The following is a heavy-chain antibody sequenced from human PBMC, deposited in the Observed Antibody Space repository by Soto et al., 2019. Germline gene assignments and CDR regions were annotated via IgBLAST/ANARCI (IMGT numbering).Heavy chain of an antibody. Sequence: QVTLKESGPTLVKPTQTLTLTCTVSGLSLRTTGVGVGWVRQPPGKALEWLALLYWDDDQRYSPSLRSRLTIAKDISEKQVVLTMTNMDTADTATYYCVQSRCGGDCLEIYSSHAYNGLDVWGQGTTVTVSS. CDR2: LYWDDDQ. D-gene: IGHD2-21*02. CDR3: VQSRCGGDCLEIYSSHAYNGLDV. V-gene: IGHV2-5*02. CDR1: GLSLRTTGVG. J-gene: IGHJ6*02.